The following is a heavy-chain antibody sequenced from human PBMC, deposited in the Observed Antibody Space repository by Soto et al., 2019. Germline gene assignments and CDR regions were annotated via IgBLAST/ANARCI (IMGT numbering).Heavy chain of an antibody. Sequence: QPEGSLRLSCTASGFTFGDYAMSWFRQAPGKGLEWVGFIRSKAYGGTTEYAASVKGRFTISRDDSKSIAYLQMNSLKTEDTAVYYCTSGFVVGTASDAFDIWRKGTRVTVSS. D-gene: IGHD2-21*02. V-gene: IGHV3-49*03. J-gene: IGHJ3*02. CDR1: GFTFGDYA. CDR3: TSGFVVGTASDAFDI. CDR2: IRSKAYGGTT.